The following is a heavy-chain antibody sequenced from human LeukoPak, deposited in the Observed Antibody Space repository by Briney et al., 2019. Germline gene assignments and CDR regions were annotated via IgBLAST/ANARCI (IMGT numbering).Heavy chain of an antibody. CDR1: GNSISSFF. J-gene: IGHJ4*02. V-gene: IGHV4-59*01. CDR3: ARDLELERNRWNYFES. Sequence: ASETLSLTCTVSGNSISSFFWSWTRQPPGKGLEWIGSMHYSGDSKYNPSLRSRVSLPIDTSKQQFSLRLSSVTAADTAVYYCARDLELERNRWNYFESWGQGALVTVSS. D-gene: IGHD1-1*01. CDR2: MHYSGDS.